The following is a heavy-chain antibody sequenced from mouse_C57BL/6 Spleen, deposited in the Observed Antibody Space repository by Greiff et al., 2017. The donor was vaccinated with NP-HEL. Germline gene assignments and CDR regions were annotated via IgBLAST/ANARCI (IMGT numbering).Heavy chain of an antibody. CDR2: IYPRSGNT. CDR1: GYTFTSYG. Sequence: QVQLQQSGAELARPGASVKLSCKASGYTFTSYGISWVKQRTGQGLEWIGEIYPRSGNTYYNEKFKGKATLTVDKSSSTAYMQLSSLTSEDSAVYYCARDGSSFTWSAYWGQGTLVTVSA. CDR3: ARDGSSFTWSAY. J-gene: IGHJ3*01. D-gene: IGHD1-1*01. V-gene: IGHV1-81*01.